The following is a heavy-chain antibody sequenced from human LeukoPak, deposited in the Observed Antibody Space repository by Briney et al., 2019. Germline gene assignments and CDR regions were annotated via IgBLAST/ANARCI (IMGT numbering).Heavy chain of an antibody. Sequence: PGGSLRLSCAASGFTFRNHGMHWVRQAPGKGLEWVAITWYDGSDEYYADSVKGRFTISRDNSKYTLYLQMNSLRAEDTAVYYCARDRSNSHMDVWGQGTTVTVSS. CDR2: TWYDGSDE. CDR1: GFTFRNHG. CDR3: ARDRSNSHMDV. D-gene: IGHD4-11*01. V-gene: IGHV3-33*01. J-gene: IGHJ6*02.